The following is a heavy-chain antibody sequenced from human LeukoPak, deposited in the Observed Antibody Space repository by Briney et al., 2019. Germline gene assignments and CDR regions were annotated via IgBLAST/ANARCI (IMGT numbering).Heavy chain of an antibody. CDR2: IYYGGST. CDR1: GASISSSSYY. J-gene: IGHJ4*02. V-gene: IGHV4-39*07. D-gene: IGHD5-18*01. Sequence: PSETLSLTCTVSGASISSSSYYWGWIRQPPGKGLEWIGSIYYGGSTYYNPALQSRVTLFVDTSKNQFSLKLSSVTAADTAVYYCAREVDTAMAPYFDYWGQGTLVTVSS. CDR3: AREVDTAMAPYFDY.